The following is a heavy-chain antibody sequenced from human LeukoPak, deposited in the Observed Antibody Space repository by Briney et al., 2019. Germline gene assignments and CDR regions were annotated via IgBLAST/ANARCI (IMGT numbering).Heavy chain of an antibody. V-gene: IGHV3-23*01. CDR2: ISGSGGST. CDR1: GFTFSSYA. D-gene: IGHD6-19*01. Sequence: GGSLRLSCAASGFTFSSYAMNWVRQAPGKGLEWVSAISGSGGSTYYADSVKGRFTISRDNDKDSVYLQLSSLRAEDTAVYYCATMGVAARLDHWGQGTLVTVSS. J-gene: IGHJ4*02. CDR3: ATMGVAARLDH.